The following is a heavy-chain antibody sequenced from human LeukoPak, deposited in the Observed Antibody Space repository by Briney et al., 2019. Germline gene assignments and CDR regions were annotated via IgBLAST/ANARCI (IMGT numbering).Heavy chain of an antibody. CDR1: GFTFSNYV. Sequence: PGGSLRLSCAASGFTFSNYVMSWVRQAPGKGLEWVSAISGSDGSTTYADSVKGRFTISVDNSKNTLYLQMNSLRAEDTAVYYCAKHRLGSKAKDYWGQGTLVTVSS. CDR2: ISGSDGST. CDR3: AKHRLGSKAKDY. D-gene: IGHD3-10*01. V-gene: IGHV3-23*01. J-gene: IGHJ4*02.